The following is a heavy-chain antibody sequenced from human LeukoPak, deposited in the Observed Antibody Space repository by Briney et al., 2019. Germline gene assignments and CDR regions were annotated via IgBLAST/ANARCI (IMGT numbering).Heavy chain of an antibody. CDR2: ISYDGSNK. CDR3: AKDLRRYYYGSGSYTTLDY. V-gene: IGHV3-30*04. Sequence: GGSLRLSCAASGFTFSSYAMHWVRQAPGKGLEWVAVISYDGSNKYYADSVKGRFTISRDNSKNTLYLQMNSLRAEDTAVYYCAKDLRRYYYGSGSYTTLDYWGQGTLVTVSS. CDR1: GFTFSSYA. D-gene: IGHD3-10*01. J-gene: IGHJ4*02.